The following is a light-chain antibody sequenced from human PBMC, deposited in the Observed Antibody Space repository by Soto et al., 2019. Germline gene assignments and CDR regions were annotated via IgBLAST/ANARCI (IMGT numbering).Light chain of an antibody. CDR3: QQYGTSEII. CDR2: DTS. Sequence: IVLTQSPGTLSLSPGERATLSCRAGQTLSNSFIAWYQQKPGQAPRLLIYDTSSRATGVPDRYSASGSGTDFTLTISRLEPEDFAVFFCQQYGTSEIIFGQGTRLEIK. J-gene: IGKJ5*01. V-gene: IGKV3-20*01. CDR1: QTLSNSF.